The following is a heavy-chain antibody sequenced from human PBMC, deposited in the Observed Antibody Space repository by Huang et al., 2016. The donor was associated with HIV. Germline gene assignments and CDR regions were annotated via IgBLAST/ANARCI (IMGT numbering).Heavy chain of an antibody. Sequence: QVQLKQWGAGLLKPSETLSLTCAVYGGAFRGSSWTWIRQFPEKGLEWIGDINHNGKIIYNLSLSARVTISTDTSKNHFSLHLTSVTAADTALYYCARGFNYYASDNLGVYYFDSWGLGTLVTVSP. V-gene: IGHV4-34*02. CDR3: ARGFNYYASDNLGVYYFDS. CDR1: GGAFRGSS. J-gene: IGHJ4*02. D-gene: IGHD3-10*01. CDR2: INHNGKI.